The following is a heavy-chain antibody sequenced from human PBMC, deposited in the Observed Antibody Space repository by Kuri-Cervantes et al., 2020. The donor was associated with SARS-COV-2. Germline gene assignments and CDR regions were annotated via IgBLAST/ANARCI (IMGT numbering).Heavy chain of an antibody. V-gene: IGHV4-34*01. CDR2: INHSGST. CDR1: GGSISSYY. J-gene: IGHJ6*02. Sequence: SETLSLTCTVSGGSISSYYWSWIRQPPGKGLEWIGEINHSGSTNYNPSLKSRVTVSVDTSKNQFSLKLSSVTAADTAVYYCARGSVGSGYDFGDYYYYGMDVWGQGTTVTVSS. CDR3: ARGSVGSGYDFGDYYYYGMDV. D-gene: IGHD5-12*01.